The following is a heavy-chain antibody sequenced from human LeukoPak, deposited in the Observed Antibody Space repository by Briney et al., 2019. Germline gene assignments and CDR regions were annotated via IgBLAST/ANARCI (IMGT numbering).Heavy chain of an antibody. CDR2: IIPILGIA. J-gene: IGHJ4*02. D-gene: IGHD2-21*02. Sequence: ASVKVSCKASGGTFSSYAISWVRQAPGQGLEWMGRIIPILGIANYAQKFQGRVTITADKSTSTAYMELSSLRSEDTVVYYCAGERVSAYCGGDCQKHSVSFDYWGQGTLVTVSS. V-gene: IGHV1-69*04. CDR1: GGTFSSYA. CDR3: AGERVSAYCGGDCQKHSVSFDY.